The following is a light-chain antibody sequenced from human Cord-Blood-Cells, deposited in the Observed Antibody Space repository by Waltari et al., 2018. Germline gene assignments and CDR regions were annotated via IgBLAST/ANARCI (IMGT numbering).Light chain of an antibody. CDR2: CAS. CDR1: QSVISN. J-gene: IGKJ1*01. V-gene: IGKV3-15*01. Sequence: EIVITQSPATLSVSPGERATLSSRASQSVISNLACYQQKPDQAPRLLIYCASTRSTGIPARFSRSGSGTEFTLTISSLQSEDFAVYYCQQYNNWPRTFGQGTKVEIK. CDR3: QQYNNWPRT.